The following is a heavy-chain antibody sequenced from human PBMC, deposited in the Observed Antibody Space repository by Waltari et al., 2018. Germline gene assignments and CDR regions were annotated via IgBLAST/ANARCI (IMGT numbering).Heavy chain of an antibody. J-gene: IGHJ2*01. V-gene: IGHV3-74*01. CDR2: MNSDGSTT. CDR1: GFTFSSYW. CDR3: ARAQLTMARNLDL. Sequence: EVQLVESGGGLVQPGGSLGLSCVTPGFTFSSYWMPWVRQVPGKGLVWGPGMNSDGSTTSYADTEKGRFTSSRDNAKNTLYLQMNSLRADDTSVYYCARAQLTMARNLDLWGRGTLVTVSS. D-gene: IGHD3-10*01.